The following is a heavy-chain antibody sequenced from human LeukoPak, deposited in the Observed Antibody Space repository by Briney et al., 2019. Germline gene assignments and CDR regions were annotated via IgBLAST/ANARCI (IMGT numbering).Heavy chain of an antibody. D-gene: IGHD6-19*01. CDR2: IYHSGST. Sequence: SETLSLTCTVSGYSITNGYYWGWIRQPPGKGLEWIGSIYHSGSTYYNPSLKSRVTISVATSKNQFSLKLNSVTAADTAVYYCARTETYSSGWYDPFFDYWGQGILVTVSS. V-gene: IGHV4-38-2*02. CDR3: ARTETYSSGWYDPFFDY. CDR1: GYSITNGYY. J-gene: IGHJ4*02.